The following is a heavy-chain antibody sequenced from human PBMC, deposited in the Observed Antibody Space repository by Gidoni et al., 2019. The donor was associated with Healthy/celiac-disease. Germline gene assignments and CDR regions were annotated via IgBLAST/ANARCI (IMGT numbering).Heavy chain of an antibody. Sequence: QVQLVESGGGVVQPGRSLRLSCEASGFTFSSYGMHWVRQAPGKGLGWVAVIWYDGSNKYYADSVKGRFTISRDNSKNTLYLQMNSLRAEDTAVYYCAREDYYYGMDVWGQGTTVTVSS. CDR1: GFTFSSYG. CDR3: AREDYYYGMDV. V-gene: IGHV3-33*01. J-gene: IGHJ6*02. CDR2: IWYDGSNK.